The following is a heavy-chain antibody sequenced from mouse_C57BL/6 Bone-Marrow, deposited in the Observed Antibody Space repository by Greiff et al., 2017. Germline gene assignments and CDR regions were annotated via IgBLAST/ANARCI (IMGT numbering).Heavy chain of an antibody. CDR1: GYTFTSYG. D-gene: IGHD1-1*01. Sequence: VQLQQSGAELARPGASVKLSCKASGYTFTSYGISWVKQRTGQGLEWIGEIYPRSGNTYYNEKFKGKATLTADKSSSTAYMELRSLTSEDSAVYFCARGAPGYYGSSYQAWFAYWGQGTLVTVSA. CDR3: ARGAPGYYGSSYQAWFAY. V-gene: IGHV1-81*01. CDR2: IYPRSGNT. J-gene: IGHJ3*01.